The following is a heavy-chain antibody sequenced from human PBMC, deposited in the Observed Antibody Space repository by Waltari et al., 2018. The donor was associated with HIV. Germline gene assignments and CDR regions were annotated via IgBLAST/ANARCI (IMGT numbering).Heavy chain of an antibody. J-gene: IGHJ4*02. CDR3: GRGGLRDY. Sequence: EVQLVDSGGGLVQPGVSLRISCAAVGFPISSYSMSWVRQAPGEGLEWVAFIKEDGSEKTYVDSVKGRFTISRDNAKNSLFLQMNNLRAEDTAVYYCGRGGLRDYWGQGTLVTVSS. D-gene: IGHD3-16*01. CDR2: IKEDGSEK. CDR1: GFPISSYS. V-gene: IGHV3-7*01.